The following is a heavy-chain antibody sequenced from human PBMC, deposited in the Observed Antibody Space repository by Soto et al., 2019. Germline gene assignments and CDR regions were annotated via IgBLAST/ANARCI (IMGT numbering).Heavy chain of an antibody. Sequence: PSETLSLTCAVSGDSISSGGYSWSWIRQPPGKGLEWIGYIYLSGSTYYNPSLKSRVTISVDRSKNQFSLKLNSVTAADTAVYYCARRNYRLVRVYYFDYWGQGALVTVSS. V-gene: IGHV4-30-2*01. CDR2: IYLSGST. CDR1: GDSISSGGYS. D-gene: IGHD6-19*01. CDR3: ARRNYRLVRVYYFDY. J-gene: IGHJ4*02.